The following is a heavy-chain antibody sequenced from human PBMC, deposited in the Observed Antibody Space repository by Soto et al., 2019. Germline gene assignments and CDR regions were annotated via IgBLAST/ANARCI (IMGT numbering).Heavy chain of an antibody. CDR3: ASDPIMVRGVGYGMDV. J-gene: IGHJ6*02. CDR2: ISSSSSTI. CDR1: GFTFSSYS. Sequence: PGGSLRLSCAASGFTFSSYSMNWVRQAPGKGLEWVSYISSSSSTIYYADSVKGRFTISRDNAKNSLYLQMNSLRDEDTAVYYCASDPIMVRGVGYGMDVWGQGTTVTVSS. D-gene: IGHD3-10*01. V-gene: IGHV3-48*02.